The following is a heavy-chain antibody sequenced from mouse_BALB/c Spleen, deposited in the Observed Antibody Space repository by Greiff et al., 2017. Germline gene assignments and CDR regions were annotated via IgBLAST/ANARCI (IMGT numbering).Heavy chain of an antibody. V-gene: IGHV5-6*02. CDR3: ARLYGNSAY. J-gene: IGHJ3*01. CDR2: ISSGGSYT. Sequence: DVKLVESGGDLVKPGGSLKLSCAASGFTFSSYGMSWVRQTPDKRLEWVATISSGGSYTYYPDSVKGRFTISRDNAKNTLYLQMSSLKSEDTAMYYCARLYGNSAYWGQGTLVTVSA. CDR1: GFTFSSYG. D-gene: IGHD2-10*02.